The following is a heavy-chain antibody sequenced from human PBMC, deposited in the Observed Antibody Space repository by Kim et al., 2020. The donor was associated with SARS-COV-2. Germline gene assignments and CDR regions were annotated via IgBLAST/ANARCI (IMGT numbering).Heavy chain of an antibody. J-gene: IGHJ4*02. CDR2: ISSNGGST. V-gene: IGHV3-64D*09. Sequence: GGSLRLSCSASGFTFSSYAMHWVRQAPGKGLEYVSAISSNGGSTYYADSVKGRFTISRDNSKNTLYLQMSSLRAEDTAVYYCVNGRNYYGSGSYHDYWGQGTLVTVSS. CDR1: GFTFSSYA. D-gene: IGHD3-10*01. CDR3: VNGRNYYGSGSYHDY.